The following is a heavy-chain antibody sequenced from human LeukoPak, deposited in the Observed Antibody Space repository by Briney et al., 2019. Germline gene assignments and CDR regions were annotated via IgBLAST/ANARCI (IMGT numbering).Heavy chain of an antibody. CDR3: ARGGYSYGTYYFDY. D-gene: IGHD5-18*01. CDR1: GFTFSSYS. J-gene: IGHJ4*02. V-gene: IGHV3-48*01. Sequence: GGSLRLSCAASGFTFSSYSMNWVRQAPGKGLEWVSYISSSSSTIYYADSVKGRFTISRDNAKNSLYLQMNSLRAEDTAVYYCARGGYSYGTYYFDYWGQGTPVTVSS. CDR2: ISSSSSTI.